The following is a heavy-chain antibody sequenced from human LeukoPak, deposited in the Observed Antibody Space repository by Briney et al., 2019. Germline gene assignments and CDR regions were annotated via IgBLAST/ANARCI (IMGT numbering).Heavy chain of an antibody. CDR1: GFIFRSYA. V-gene: IGHV3-23*01. J-gene: IGHJ4*02. Sequence: GGSLRLSCAASGFIFRSYAMNWVRQAPGKGLEWVSTISSSGGSTYYADSVKGRFTISRDNSKNTLYLQMNSLRAEDTAVYYCAKDLPDYGDYRFDYWGQGTLVTVSS. D-gene: IGHD4-17*01. CDR3: AKDLPDYGDYRFDY. CDR2: ISSSGGST.